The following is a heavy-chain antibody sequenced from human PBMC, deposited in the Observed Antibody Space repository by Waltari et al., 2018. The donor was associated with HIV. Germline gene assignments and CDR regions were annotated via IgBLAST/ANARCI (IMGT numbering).Heavy chain of an antibody. CDR1: GGSISGYY. CDR3: TRVSVEPPDYYYYHGLDV. Sequence: QVQLQESGPGLVKPSETLSLTCTVSGGSISGYYWSWIRLPPGKGLEWIGHIYYNGVTDYKPSLKGRATIAVDTTRNQFSLRLSSVTAADTAIYYCTRVSVEPPDYYYYHGLDVWGQGTTVSVSS. CDR2: IYYNGVT. J-gene: IGHJ6*02. V-gene: IGHV4-59*01. D-gene: IGHD1-26*01.